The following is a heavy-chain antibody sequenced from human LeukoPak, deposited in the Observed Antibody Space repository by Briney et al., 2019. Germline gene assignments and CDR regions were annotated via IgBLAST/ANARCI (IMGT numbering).Heavy chain of an antibody. D-gene: IGHD3-3*01. Sequence: GGSLRLSCAASGFTFGNYSMSWVRQAPGKGLEWVSGINWNGGSTGYADSVEGRFTISRDNAKNSLYLQMNSLRAEDTAVYYCARGSRFGVVGRDAFDIWGQGTMVTVSS. V-gene: IGHV3-20*04. CDR1: GFTFGNYS. CDR3: ARGSRFGVVGRDAFDI. J-gene: IGHJ3*02. CDR2: INWNGGST.